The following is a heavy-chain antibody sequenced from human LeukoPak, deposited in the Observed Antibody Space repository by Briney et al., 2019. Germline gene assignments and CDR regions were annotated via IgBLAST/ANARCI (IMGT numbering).Heavy chain of an antibody. CDR3: ARDRTYYDILTGYYNLHYFDY. V-gene: IGHV3-7*01. J-gene: IGHJ4*02. Sequence: GGSLRLSCAASGFTFSSYWMSWVRQAPGKGLEWVANIKQDGSEKYYVDSVKDRFTISRDNAKNSLYLQMNSLRAEDTAVYYCARDRTYYDILTGYYNLHYFDYWGQGTLVTVSS. CDR1: GFTFSSYW. D-gene: IGHD3-9*01. CDR2: IKQDGSEK.